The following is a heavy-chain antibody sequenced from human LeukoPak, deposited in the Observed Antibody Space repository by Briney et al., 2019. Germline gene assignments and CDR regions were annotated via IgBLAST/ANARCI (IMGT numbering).Heavy chain of an antibody. V-gene: IGHV1-24*01. CDR3: ARDLSDSIAVAGPYYYYGMDV. CDR2: FDPEDGET. Sequence: GASVKVSCKVSGYTLTELSMHWVRQAPGKGLEWMGGFDPEDGETIYAQKFQGRVTMTEDTSTDTAYMELSSLRSEDTAVYYCARDLSDSIAVAGPYYYYGMDVWGQGTTVTVSS. J-gene: IGHJ6*02. CDR1: GYTLTELS. D-gene: IGHD6-19*01.